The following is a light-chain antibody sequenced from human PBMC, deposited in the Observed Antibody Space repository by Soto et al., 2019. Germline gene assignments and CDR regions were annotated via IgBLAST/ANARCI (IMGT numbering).Light chain of an antibody. CDR3: QQYNNWPL. CDR2: GAS. Sequence: IVMTQSPATLSVSPGERATLSCRASQSVSSNLAWYQQKPGQAPRLLIYGASTRATGIPARFSGSRSGTEFTLTISSLQSEDFAVYYCQQYNNWPLFGPGTKVDIK. CDR1: QSVSSN. J-gene: IGKJ3*01. V-gene: IGKV3-15*01.